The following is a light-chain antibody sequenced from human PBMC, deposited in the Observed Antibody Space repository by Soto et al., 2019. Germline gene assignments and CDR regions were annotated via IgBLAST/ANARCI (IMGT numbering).Light chain of an antibody. CDR3: QQYHNWPPQYT. CDR1: QSVASN. Sequence: EIVMTQSPASLSVSPGDGVTLSCRASQSVASNVAWYQQKPGQGPRLIIHGASTRAAGVPARFSGSGSATDFTLTISSLQSEDFAVYYCQQYHNWPPQYTFGQGTKLQIK. CDR2: GAS. V-gene: IGKV3-15*01. J-gene: IGKJ2*01.